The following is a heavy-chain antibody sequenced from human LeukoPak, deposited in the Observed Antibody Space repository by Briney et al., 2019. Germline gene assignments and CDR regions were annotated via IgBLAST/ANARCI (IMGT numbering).Heavy chain of an antibody. J-gene: IGHJ4*02. CDR1: GFTVSSNY. Sequence: GGSLSLSCAASGFTVSSNYMSWVRQAPGKGLEWVSVIYSGGSTYYADSVKGRFTISRDNSKNTLYLQMNSLRAEDTAVYYCARGAPSYCGGDCYLDWGQETLVTVSS. CDR2: IYSGGST. V-gene: IGHV3-53*01. D-gene: IGHD2-21*02. CDR3: ARGAPSYCGGDCYLD.